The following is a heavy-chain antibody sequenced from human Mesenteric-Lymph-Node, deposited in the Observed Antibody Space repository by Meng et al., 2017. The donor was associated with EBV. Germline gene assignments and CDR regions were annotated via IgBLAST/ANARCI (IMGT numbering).Heavy chain of an antibody. CDR2: IYHAGAT. V-gene: IGHV4-30-2*01. CDR3: ARGGDYHDY. J-gene: IGHJ4*02. CDR1: GDVVSTHEFS. Sequence: PEFGPGLVKPSQPLSLTCVFYGDVVSTHEFSWSWIRQPPGKGLEWIGFIYHAGATNYNPSLKSRVTLSIDKSQNQFSLRLSSVSAADTAVYYCARGGDYHDYWGQGILVTVSS.